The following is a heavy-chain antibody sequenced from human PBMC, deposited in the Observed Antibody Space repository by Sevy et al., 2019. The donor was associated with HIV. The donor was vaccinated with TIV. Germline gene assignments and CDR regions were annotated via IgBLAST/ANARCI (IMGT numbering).Heavy chain of an antibody. V-gene: IGHV1-69*13. J-gene: IGHJ3*02. Sequence: ASVKVSCKASGDTFSTYGLSWVRQAPGQGLEWMGGIIPIFGTPNYAQKFQGRVTSTADESASTAYMELSSLRSEDTARYYCAREGGVATTGDHDAFDIWGHGTLVTVSS. CDR1: GDTFSTYG. CDR3: AREGGVATTGDHDAFDI. D-gene: IGHD7-27*01. CDR2: IIPIFGTP.